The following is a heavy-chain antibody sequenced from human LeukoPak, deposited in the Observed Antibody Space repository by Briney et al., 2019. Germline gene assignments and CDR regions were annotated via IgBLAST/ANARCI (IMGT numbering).Heavy chain of an antibody. J-gene: IGHJ4*02. V-gene: IGHV4-61*02. Sequence: SQTLSLTCTVSGGSISSGSYYWSWIRQPAGKGLEWIGRIYTSGSTNYNPSLKSRVTISVDTSKNQFSLKLSSVTAADTAVYYCATASTTVTYFDYWGQGTLSPSPQ. CDR3: ATASTTVTYFDY. D-gene: IGHD4-17*01. CDR1: GGSISSGSYY. CDR2: IYTSGST.